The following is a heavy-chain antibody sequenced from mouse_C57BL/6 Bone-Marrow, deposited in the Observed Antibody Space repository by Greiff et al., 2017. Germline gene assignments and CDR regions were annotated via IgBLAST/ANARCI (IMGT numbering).Heavy chain of an antibody. CDR1: EYEFPSHD. CDR3: ASAYYSNYTGGFDY. CDR2: INSDGGST. Sequence: EVMLVESGGGLVQPGESLKLSCESNEYEFPSHDMSWVRKTPEKRLELVAAINSDGGSTYYPDTMERRFIISRDNTKKTLYLQMSSLRSEDTALYYCASAYYSNYTGGFDYWGQGTTLTVSS. V-gene: IGHV5-2*01. J-gene: IGHJ2*01. D-gene: IGHD2-5*01.